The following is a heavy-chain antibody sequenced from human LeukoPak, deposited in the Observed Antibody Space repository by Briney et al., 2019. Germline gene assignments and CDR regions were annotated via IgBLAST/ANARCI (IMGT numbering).Heavy chain of an antibody. V-gene: IGHV3-33*01. J-gene: IGHJ4*02. CDR1: GFTFSSYG. CDR3: ARKVGATNYFDY. CDR2: IWYDGSNK. Sequence: GRSLGLSCAASGFTFSSYGMHWVRQAPGKGLEWVAVIWYDGSNKYYADSVKGRFTISRDNSKNTLYLQMNSLRAEDTAVYYCARKVGATNYFDYWGQGALVTVSS. D-gene: IGHD1-26*01.